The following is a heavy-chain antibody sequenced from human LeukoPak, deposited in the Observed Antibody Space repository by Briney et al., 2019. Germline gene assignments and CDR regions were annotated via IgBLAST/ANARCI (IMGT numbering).Heavy chain of an antibody. V-gene: IGHV3-74*01. CDR3: ARKAGGYSYGPLDY. CDR1: GFTFSSYS. Sequence: GGSLRLSCAASGFTFSSYSMNWVRQAPGKGLVWVSRINSDGSSTSYADSVKGRFTISRDNAKNTLYLQMNSLRAEDTAVYYCARKAGGYSYGPLDYWGQGTLVTVSS. CDR2: INSDGSST. J-gene: IGHJ4*02. D-gene: IGHD5-18*01.